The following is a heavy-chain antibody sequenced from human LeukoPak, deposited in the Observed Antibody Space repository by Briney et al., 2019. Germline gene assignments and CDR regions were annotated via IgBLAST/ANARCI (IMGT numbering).Heavy chain of an antibody. CDR2: IHTSGST. V-gene: IGHV4-4*07. CDR3: ARADYYYYMDV. Sequence: PSETLSLTCTVSGGSTSNYFCTWLRQSAGKGLEWIGRIHTSGSTNYNPSLKSRVTISVDTSKNRFSLKLSSVTAADTAVYYCARADYYYYMDVWGKGTTVTVSS. CDR1: GGSTSNYF. J-gene: IGHJ6*03.